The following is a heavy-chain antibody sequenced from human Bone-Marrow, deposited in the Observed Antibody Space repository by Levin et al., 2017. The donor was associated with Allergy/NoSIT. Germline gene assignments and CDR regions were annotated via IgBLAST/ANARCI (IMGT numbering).Heavy chain of an antibody. CDR3: VRDFWRTYDY. D-gene: IGHD3-3*01. CDR1: GFTFRSYW. J-gene: IGHJ4*02. Sequence: PSQTLSLTCAASGFTFRSYWMTWVRLAPGEGLECVATINTDGAERLYVDSVKGRFTISRDNDKNSLYLQMNSLRVEDTAVYYYVRDFWRTYDYWGQGTLVTVSS. V-gene: IGHV3-7*01. CDR2: INTDGAER.